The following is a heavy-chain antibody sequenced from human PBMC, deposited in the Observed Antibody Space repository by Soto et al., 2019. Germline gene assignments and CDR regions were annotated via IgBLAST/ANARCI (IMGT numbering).Heavy chain of an antibody. D-gene: IGHD6-13*01. V-gene: IGHV4-34*01. CDR3: AGYSNSWSKYVKH. Sequence: VQLQQWGAGLLKPSETLSLTCAVYGGSFSGYCWSWIRQTPGERLEWVGDICHGGGANYNPSLKSRVSFSMDPSKNQFSLKLNSVMAADTAVNYCAGYSNSWSKYVKHWGRGSLVTVSS. CDR1: GGSFSGYC. J-gene: IGHJ1*01. CDR2: ICHGGGA.